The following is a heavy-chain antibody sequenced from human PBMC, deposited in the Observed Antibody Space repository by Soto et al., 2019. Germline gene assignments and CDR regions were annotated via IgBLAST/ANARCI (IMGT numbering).Heavy chain of an antibody. Sequence: QVQLQESGPGLVKPSQTLSLTCTVSGGSISSGGYYWSWIRQHPGKGLEWIGYIYYSGSTYYNPYLKSRVTISVDTSKNQFSLKLSSVTAADTAVYYCARATTYDFWSGYTNWFDPWGQGTLVTVSS. D-gene: IGHD3-3*01. J-gene: IGHJ5*02. CDR3: ARATTYDFWSGYTNWFDP. CDR2: IYYSGST. V-gene: IGHV4-31*03. CDR1: GGSISSGGYY.